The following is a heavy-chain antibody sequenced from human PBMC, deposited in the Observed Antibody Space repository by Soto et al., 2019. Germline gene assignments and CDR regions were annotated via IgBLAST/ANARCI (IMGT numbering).Heavy chain of an antibody. CDR2: IDKSGGDT. J-gene: IGHJ4*02. D-gene: IGHD5-12*01. V-gene: IGHV3-23*05. CDR1: GFTFTNYL. CDR3: AKDTYRRSWYF. Sequence: EVQLLESGGDLVQPGGSLRLSCAASGFTFTNYLRTWVRQAPGNGLEWVSSIDKSGGDTYFADSVKGRFTTSRDNSRNTLYLQMNGLRAEDTALYYCAKDTYRRSWYFWGQGTVVTVSS.